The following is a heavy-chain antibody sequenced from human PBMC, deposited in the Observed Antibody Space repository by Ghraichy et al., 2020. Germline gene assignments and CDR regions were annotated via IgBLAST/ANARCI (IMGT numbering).Heavy chain of an antibody. Sequence: GGYLRLSCAASGFSVSHKYMNWVRQAPGKGLEWVSVFYRDGFPYYADSVKGRFTVSRDNSENTVYLQMNNLRVEDTAIYYCATGYGYFDLWGQGTLVTVSS. V-gene: IGHV3-53*01. CDR3: ATGYGYFDL. CDR1: GFSVSHKY. CDR2: FYRDGFP. D-gene: IGHD5-12*01. J-gene: IGHJ4*02.